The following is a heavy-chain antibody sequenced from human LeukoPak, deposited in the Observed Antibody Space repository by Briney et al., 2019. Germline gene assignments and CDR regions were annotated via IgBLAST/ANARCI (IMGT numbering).Heavy chain of an antibody. V-gene: IGHV4-4*02. CDR1: GGSISSSNW. J-gene: IGHJ5*02. CDR3: ARDADYYDSSGYYYSSWFDP. Sequence: SETLSLTCAVSGGSISSSNWWSWVRQPPGKGLEWIGEIYHSGSTNYNPSLKSRVTISVDTSKNQFSLKLSSVTAADTAVYYCARDADYYDSSGYYYSSWFDPWGQGTLVTVSS. D-gene: IGHD3-22*01. CDR2: IYHSGST.